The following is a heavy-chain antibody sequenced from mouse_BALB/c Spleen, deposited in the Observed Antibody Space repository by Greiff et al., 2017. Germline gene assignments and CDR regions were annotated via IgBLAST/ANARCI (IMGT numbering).Heavy chain of an antibody. CDR1: SYTFTDYA. CDR2: ISTYYGNT. CDR3: ARGFTTATDYYAMDY. Sequence: QVQLQQSGPELVRPGVSVKISCKGSSYTFTDYAMHWVKQSHAKSLEWIGVISTYYGNTNYNQKFKGKATMTVDKSSSTAYMELARLTSEDSAVYYCARGFTTATDYYAMDYWGQGTSVTVSS. J-gene: IGHJ4*01. D-gene: IGHD1-2*01. V-gene: IGHV1-67*01.